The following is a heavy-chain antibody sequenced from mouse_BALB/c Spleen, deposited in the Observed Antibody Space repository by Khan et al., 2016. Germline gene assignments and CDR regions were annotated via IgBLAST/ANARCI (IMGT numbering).Heavy chain of an antibody. CDR3: ARDGWGHYAMDY. D-gene: IGHD2-2*01. CDR2: IWGDGTT. Sequence: QVQLKESGPGLVAPSQSLSITCTVSGFSLIAYGVNWVRQPPGKGLEWLGMIWGDGTTDYNSALKSRLNITKDNSKSQVFLKMNSLQTDDTARYYCARDGWGHYAMDYWGQGTSVTVSS. V-gene: IGHV2-6-7*01. CDR1: GFSLIAYG. J-gene: IGHJ4*01.